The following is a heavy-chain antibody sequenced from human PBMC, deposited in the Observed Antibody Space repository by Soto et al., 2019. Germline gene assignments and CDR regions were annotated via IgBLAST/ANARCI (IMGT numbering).Heavy chain of an antibody. D-gene: IGHD3-22*01. CDR3: ARDKRVTMIGGWFDP. Sequence: SETLSLTCVVSGYSISSGYYWAWVRQPPGKELEWIGSIYHSGKTYYKPSLRSRVTVSVDTSKNRFSMKLISVTAADTAVYYCARDKRVTMIGGWFDPWGQGTLVTVSS. CDR1: GYSISSGYY. J-gene: IGHJ5*02. V-gene: IGHV4-38-2*02. CDR2: IYHSGKT.